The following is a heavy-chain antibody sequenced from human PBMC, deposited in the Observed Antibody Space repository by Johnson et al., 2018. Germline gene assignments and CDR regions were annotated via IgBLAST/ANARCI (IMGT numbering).Heavy chain of an antibody. Sequence: VQLVQSGGGLVKPGGSLRLSCAASGFTFSSYSMNWVRQAPGKGLEWVSSISRSSSYIYYADSVKGRFTLSRDNAKNSLYQQMNSLRAEDTAVYDCASFLDVLRFLEWSNDRGYYYYGIDVWGQGTTVTVSS. CDR2: ISRSSSYI. J-gene: IGHJ6*02. V-gene: IGHV3-21*01. CDR1: GFTFSSYS. D-gene: IGHD3-3*01. CDR3: ASFLDVLRFLEWSNDRGYYYYGIDV.